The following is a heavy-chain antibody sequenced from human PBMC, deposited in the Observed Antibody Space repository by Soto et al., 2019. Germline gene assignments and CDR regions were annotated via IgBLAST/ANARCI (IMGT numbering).Heavy chain of an antibody. Sequence: PADTLSLTCTVSGRSISSYYWILVRQPPGKGLEWIGYIYYSGKTYYNPSLKSRVTISVDTSKNQFSLKLTSVTAADTAVDYCAGVGNWNDGLASWGQGALVTVFS. CDR1: GRSISSYY. J-gene: IGHJ5*02. CDR3: AGVGNWNDGLAS. V-gene: IGHV4-59*01. CDR2: IYYSGKT. D-gene: IGHD1-1*01.